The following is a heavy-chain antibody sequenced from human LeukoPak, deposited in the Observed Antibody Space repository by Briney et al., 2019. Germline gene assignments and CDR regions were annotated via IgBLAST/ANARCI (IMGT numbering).Heavy chain of an antibody. Sequence: GGSLRLSCAASGFTFGNYAMNWVRQAPGKGLEWVSAISGSGGSTFYADSVEGRFTISRDNAKNSLYLQMNSLRAEDTAVYYCAKGGSVGATGVGFVGYWGQGTLVTVSS. D-gene: IGHD1-26*01. V-gene: IGHV3-23*01. CDR3: AKGGSVGATGVGFVGY. CDR2: ISGSGGST. J-gene: IGHJ4*02. CDR1: GFTFGNYA.